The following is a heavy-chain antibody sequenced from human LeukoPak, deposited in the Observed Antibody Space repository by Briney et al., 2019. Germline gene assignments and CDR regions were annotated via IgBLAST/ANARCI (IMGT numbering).Heavy chain of an antibody. D-gene: IGHD3-3*01. CDR3: ARDRHSDFWSGYFSF. CDR2: IYYSGST. J-gene: IGHJ4*02. Sequence: SETLSLTCTVSGGSISSYYWSWIRQPPGKGLEWIGYIYYSGSTNYNPSLKSRVTISVDTSKNQFSLKLSSVTAADTAVYYCARDRHSDFWSGYFSFWGQGTLVTVSS. V-gene: IGHV4-59*01. CDR1: GGSISSYY.